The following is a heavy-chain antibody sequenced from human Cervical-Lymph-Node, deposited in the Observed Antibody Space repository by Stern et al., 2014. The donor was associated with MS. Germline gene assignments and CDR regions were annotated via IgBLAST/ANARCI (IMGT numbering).Heavy chain of an antibody. CDR2: IRSGGRSI. D-gene: IGHD3-22*01. CDR3: ARGEADYYDSSGYSFDY. Sequence: EVQLVQSGGGLVQPGGSLRLSCAASGFTFSSYSMTWVRQAPGKGLEWVSYIRSGGRSIYYADSVKGRLTISRDNAKNSLYLQMNSLRGDDTAVYYCARGEADYYDSSGYSFDYWGQGTLVTVSS. V-gene: IGHV3-48*01. J-gene: IGHJ4*02. CDR1: GFTFSSYS.